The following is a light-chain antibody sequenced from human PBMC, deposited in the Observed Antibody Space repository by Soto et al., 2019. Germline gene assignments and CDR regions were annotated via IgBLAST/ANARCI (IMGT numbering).Light chain of an antibody. J-gene: IGLJ1*01. CDR1: SSDVGGYNY. V-gene: IGLV2-14*01. Sequence: QSVLTQPASVSGSPGQSITISCTGTSSDVGGYNYVSWYQQHPGKAPKLMIYDVSNRPSGVSNRFSGSKSGNTASLTISGLQAEDEADYYCRSYPSSSTLDLGTGTKVTVL. CDR3: RSYPSSSTLD. CDR2: DVS.